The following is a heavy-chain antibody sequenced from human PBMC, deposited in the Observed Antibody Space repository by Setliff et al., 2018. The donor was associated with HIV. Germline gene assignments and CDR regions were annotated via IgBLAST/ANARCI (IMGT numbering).Heavy chain of an antibody. V-gene: IGHV4-31*03. CDR1: GGSISSGNYY. CDR3: AREGARHYGSGRYHSWFDP. Sequence: PSETLSLTCTVSGGSISSGNYYWSWIRQHPGKGLEWIGYIYYSGSTYYNPSLKSRVTMSVDTSKNQSSLKLSSVTAADTAVYYCAREGARHYGSGRYHSWFDPWGQGALVTVSS. J-gene: IGHJ5*02. D-gene: IGHD3-10*01. CDR2: IYYSGST.